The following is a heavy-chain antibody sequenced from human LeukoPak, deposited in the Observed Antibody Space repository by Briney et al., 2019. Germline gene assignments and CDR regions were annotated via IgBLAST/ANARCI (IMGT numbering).Heavy chain of an antibody. CDR3: ARVDPLVDTAMVTYPPYYYYYYGMDV. CDR2: IKQDGSEK. V-gene: IGHV3-7*01. D-gene: IGHD5-18*01. CDR1: GFTFSSYW. J-gene: IGHJ6*02. Sequence: GGSLRLSCAASGFTFSSYWMSWVRRAPGKGLEWVANIKQDGSEKYYVDSVKGRFTISRDNAKNSLYLQMNSLRAEDTAVYYCARVDPLVDTAMVTYPPYYYYYYGMDVWGQGTTVTVSS.